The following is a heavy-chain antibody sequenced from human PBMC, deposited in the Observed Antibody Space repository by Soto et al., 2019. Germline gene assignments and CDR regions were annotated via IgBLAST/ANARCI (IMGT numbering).Heavy chain of an antibody. Sequence: SETLSLTCAVYGGSFSGYYWSWIRQPPGKGLEWIGQINHSGTTNYNPSLKSRVTISVDTFKNQFSLKLSSVTAADTAVYYCARSNWFDPWGQGTLVTVSS. CDR1: GGSFSGYY. V-gene: IGHV4-34*01. J-gene: IGHJ5*02. CDR2: INHSGTT. CDR3: ARSNWFDP.